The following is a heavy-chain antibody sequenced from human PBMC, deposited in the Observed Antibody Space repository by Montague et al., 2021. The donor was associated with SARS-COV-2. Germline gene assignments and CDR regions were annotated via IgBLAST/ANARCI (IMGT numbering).Heavy chain of an antibody. D-gene: IGHD4-17*01. CDR1: GFSLSTSGMC. J-gene: IGHJ4*02. CDR2: LDWEXYK. CDR3: ARVQTTVAYDY. Sequence: PALVKPTQTLTLTCTFSGFSLSTSGMCVSWIRQPPGKALEWLARLDWEXYKYYSTSLKTRLTISKDTSKNPVVLIMTNMDPVDTATYYCARVQTTVAYDYWGQGTLVTVSS. V-gene: IGHV2-70*11.